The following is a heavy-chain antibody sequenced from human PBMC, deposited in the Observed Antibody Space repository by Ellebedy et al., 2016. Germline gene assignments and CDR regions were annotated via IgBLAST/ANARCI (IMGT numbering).Heavy chain of an antibody. D-gene: IGHD3-10*01. CDR1: GYPFTDYG. J-gene: IGHJ4*02. CDR3: ARGTPIRITMVRGVRGHFDY. CDR2: INPNSGGT. V-gene: IGHV1-2*02. Sequence: ASVKVSCXASGYPFTDYGISWVRQAPGQGLEWMGWINPNSGGTNYAQKFQGRVTMTRDTSISTAYMELSRLRSDDTAVYYCARGTPIRITMVRGVRGHFDYWGQGTLVTVSS.